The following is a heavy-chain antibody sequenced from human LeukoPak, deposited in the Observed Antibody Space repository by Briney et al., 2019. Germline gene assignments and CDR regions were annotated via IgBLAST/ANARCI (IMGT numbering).Heavy chain of an antibody. Sequence: GGSLRLSCAASGFTVSSNYMSWVRRAPGKGLEWVSVIYSGGSTYYADSVKGRFTISRDNSKNTLYLQMNSLRAEDTAVYYCARQGYYDSSGHNFDYWGQGTLVTVSS. CDR3: ARQGYYDSSGHNFDY. J-gene: IGHJ4*02. CDR2: IYSGGST. V-gene: IGHV3-53*01. D-gene: IGHD3-22*01. CDR1: GFTVSSNY.